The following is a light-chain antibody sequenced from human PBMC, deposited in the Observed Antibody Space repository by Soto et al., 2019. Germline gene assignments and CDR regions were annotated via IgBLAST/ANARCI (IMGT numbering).Light chain of an antibody. J-gene: IGLJ7*01. CDR3: SSSTSGRFVV. V-gene: IGLV2-14*01. Sequence: QSALSQPASVSGSPGQSITISCTGTSSDVGGYKYVSWYQQYPGKVPKLMIYEVSNRPSGVSNRFSGSKSGNTASLTISGLQAEDEADYYCSSSTSGRFVVFGGGTQLTVL. CDR1: SSDVGGYKY. CDR2: EVS.